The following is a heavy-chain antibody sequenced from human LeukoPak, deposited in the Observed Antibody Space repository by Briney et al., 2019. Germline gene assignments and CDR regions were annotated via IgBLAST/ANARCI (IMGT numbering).Heavy chain of an antibody. J-gene: IGHJ1*01. CDR3: ARETSGSHWN. CDR1: GFTFSSYA. CDR2: IYSGGNT. V-gene: IGHV3-66*01. D-gene: IGHD1-26*01. Sequence: GGSLRPSCAASGFTFSSYAMSWVRQAPGKGLVWVSVIYSGGNTYYADSVKGRFTISRDNSKNTLYLQMNSLRVEDTAVYYCARETSGSHWNWGQGTLVTVSS.